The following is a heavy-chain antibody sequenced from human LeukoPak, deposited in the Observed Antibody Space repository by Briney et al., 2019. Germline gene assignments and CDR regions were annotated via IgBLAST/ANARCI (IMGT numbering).Heavy chain of an antibody. J-gene: IGHJ6*03. CDR1: GFTFSSYA. V-gene: IGHV3-30-3*01. Sequence: PGGSLRLSCAASGFTFSSYAMHWVRQAPGKGLEWVAVISYDGSNKYYADSVKGRFTISRDNSKNTLYLQMNSLRAEDTAVYYCARDPGDSSSSNYYYYYMDVWGKGTTVTVSS. CDR3: ARDPGDSSSSNYYYYYMDV. D-gene: IGHD6-6*01. CDR2: ISYDGSNK.